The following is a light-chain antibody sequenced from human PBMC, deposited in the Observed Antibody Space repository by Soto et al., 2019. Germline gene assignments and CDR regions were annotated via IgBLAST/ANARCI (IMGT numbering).Light chain of an antibody. CDR2: QAS. CDR3: PEYNTDSRT. Sequence: DIQMTQSPSTLAASVGARVTITCRASQSISTWLAWYQQKPGKAPNLLIYQASRLESGVPSRFSGGGSGTEFALTISRLQPDHFATYYCPEYNTDSRTFGQGTKVESK. CDR1: QSISTW. V-gene: IGKV1-5*03. J-gene: IGKJ1*01.